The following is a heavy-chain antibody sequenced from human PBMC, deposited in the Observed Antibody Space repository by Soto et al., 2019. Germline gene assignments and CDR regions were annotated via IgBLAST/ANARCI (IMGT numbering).Heavy chain of an antibody. V-gene: IGHV4-59*12. CDR1: GGSISSYY. Sequence: SETLSLTCTVSGGSISSYYWSWMRQPPGKGLEWIGHIYYSGSTNYNPSLKSRVTISVDTSKNQFSLKLISVTDADTAVYYCARSPRRNIPGLLGYYYYMDVWGKGTTVTVSS. CDR2: IYYSGST. J-gene: IGHJ6*03. CDR3: ARSPRRNIPGLLGYYYYMDV. D-gene: IGHD3-16*01.